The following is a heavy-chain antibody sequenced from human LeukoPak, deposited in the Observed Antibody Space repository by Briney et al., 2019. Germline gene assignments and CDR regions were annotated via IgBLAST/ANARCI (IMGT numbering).Heavy chain of an antibody. V-gene: IGHV4-59*08. CDR2: VYYSGAT. J-gene: IGHJ5*02. D-gene: IGHD5/OR15-5a*01. Sequence: SETLSLTCTVSGGSVSNHFWSWIRQPPGKGLEWIGYVYYSGATNYNPSLKSRVSISVATSKNQFSLKLTSVTAADTAVYYCATSDTVSTYNWFDPWGQGTLVTVS. CDR1: GGSVSNHF. CDR3: ATSDTVSTYNWFDP.